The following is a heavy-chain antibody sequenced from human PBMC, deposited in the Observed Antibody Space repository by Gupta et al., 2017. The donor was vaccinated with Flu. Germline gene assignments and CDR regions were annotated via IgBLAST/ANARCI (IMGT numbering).Heavy chain of an antibody. CDR2: TYYRSKWYH. D-gene: IGHD5-12*01. V-gene: IGHV6-1*01. CDR1: AT. CDR3: ARGRDGFNHFDV. J-gene: IGHJ4*02. Sequence: ATWSWIRQSPSRGLEWLGRTYYRSKWYHDYALSVKSRITFNADTSTNHLSLRLNSVTPEDTAVYYCARGRDGFNHFDVWGQGTLVTVSS.